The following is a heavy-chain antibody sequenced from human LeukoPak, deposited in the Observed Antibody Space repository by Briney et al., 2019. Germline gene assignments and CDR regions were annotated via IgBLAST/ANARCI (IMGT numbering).Heavy chain of an antibody. Sequence: SETLSLTCTVSGGSISSSSYYWGWIRQPPGKGLEWIGGIYYSGSTYYNPSLKSRVTISVDTSKNQFSLKLSSVTAADTAVYYCARADVLLWFGEFHFDYWGQGTLVTVSS. D-gene: IGHD3-10*01. CDR1: GGSISSSSYY. V-gene: IGHV4-39*07. CDR2: IYYSGST. J-gene: IGHJ4*02. CDR3: ARADVLLWFGEFHFDY.